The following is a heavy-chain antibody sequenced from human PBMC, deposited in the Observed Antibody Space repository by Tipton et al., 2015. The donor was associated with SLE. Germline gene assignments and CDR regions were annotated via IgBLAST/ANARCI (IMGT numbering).Heavy chain of an antibody. CDR3: ARDLRAIGDRFDP. V-gene: IGHV4-61*02. Sequence: TLSLTCTVSGDSFSSGSSSWNWVRQPAGKGLEWIGLIYNSGITNYNPSLKSRVTMSVDVSKNQFSLKLSSVTAADTAVYYCARDLRAIGDRFDPWGQGALVTVSS. J-gene: IGHJ5*02. CDR2: IYNSGIT. CDR1: GDSFSSGSSS. D-gene: IGHD3-16*01.